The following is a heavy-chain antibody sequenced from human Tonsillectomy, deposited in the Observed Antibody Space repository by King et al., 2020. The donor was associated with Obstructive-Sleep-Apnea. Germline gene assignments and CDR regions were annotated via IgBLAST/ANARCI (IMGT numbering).Heavy chain of an antibody. CDR1: GGSISTYY. CDR3: TRGGYYYFDD. Sequence: MQLQESGPGLVKPSETLSLTCTVSGGSISTYYWSWVRQPPGKGLEWMGYIYYSGNNNYNPSLKSRVTISVDTSKNQFSLKLSSLTAADTAVYYCTRGGYYYFDDWGQGTQVTVSS. V-gene: IGHV4-59*08. CDR2: IYYSGNN. J-gene: IGHJ4*02. D-gene: IGHD3-3*01.